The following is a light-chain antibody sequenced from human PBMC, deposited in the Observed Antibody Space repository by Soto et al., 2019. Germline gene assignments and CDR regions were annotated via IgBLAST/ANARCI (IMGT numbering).Light chain of an antibody. J-gene: IGKJ1*01. Sequence: EMLMTQSPATLSVSAGERATLSCRASQSISTNLAWYQQTPGQAPRLLIYGASTRATGIPARFSGSGSGTEFTLTINSLQSEDLAVYYCQQYNKWPPGTFGQGTKVEIK. V-gene: IGKV3-15*01. CDR3: QQYNKWPPGT. CDR2: GAS. CDR1: QSISTN.